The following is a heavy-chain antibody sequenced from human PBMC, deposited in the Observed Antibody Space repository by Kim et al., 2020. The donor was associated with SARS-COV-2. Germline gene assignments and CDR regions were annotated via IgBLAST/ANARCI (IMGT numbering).Heavy chain of an antibody. D-gene: IGHD3-10*01. CDR2: INHSGRT. CDR1: GGSFSGYY. Sequence: SETLSLTCAVYGGSFSGYYWSWIRQPPGKGLEWIGEINHSGRTNYNPSLKSRVTISVDTSKNQFSLKLSSVTAADTAVYYCARSYRYYYGSGSYCTFDYWGQGTLVTVSS. J-gene: IGHJ4*02. V-gene: IGHV4-34*01. CDR3: ARSYRYYYGSGSYCTFDY.